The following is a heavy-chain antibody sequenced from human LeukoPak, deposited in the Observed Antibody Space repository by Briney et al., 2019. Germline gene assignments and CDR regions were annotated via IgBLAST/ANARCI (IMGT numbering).Heavy chain of an antibody. CDR3: ARPYYYDSSGLTDTFDY. D-gene: IGHD3-22*01. CDR2: ISGSGGNT. Sequence: GESLRLACAASGFTFSSYAMSWVRQAPGKGLEWVSGISGSGGNTFYADSVKGRFTISRDNSKNTLYLQMNSLRAEDTAVYYCARPYYYDSSGLTDTFDYWGQGTLVTVSS. V-gene: IGHV3-23*01. J-gene: IGHJ4*02. CDR1: GFTFSSYA.